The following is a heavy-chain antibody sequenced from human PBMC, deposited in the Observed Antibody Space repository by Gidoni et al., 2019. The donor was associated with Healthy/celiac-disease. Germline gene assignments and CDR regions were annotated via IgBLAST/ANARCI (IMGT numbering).Heavy chain of an antibody. CDR3: ARVGYYYDSSGLDY. D-gene: IGHD3-22*01. V-gene: IGHV3-33*01. J-gene: IGHJ4*02. CDR2: IWYDGSNK. Sequence: QVQLVESGGGVVQPGRSLRLSCAQSGLPFSSYGMQWVCQAPVKVLEWVAVIWYDGSNKYYAYSVKGRFTISRDNSKNTLYLQMNSLRAEDTAVYYCARVGYYYDSSGLDYWGQGTLVTVSS. CDR1: GLPFSSYG.